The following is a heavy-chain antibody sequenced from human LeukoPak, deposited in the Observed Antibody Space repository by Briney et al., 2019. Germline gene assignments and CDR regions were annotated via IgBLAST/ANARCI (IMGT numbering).Heavy chain of an antibody. CDR2: ISTTSSYI. D-gene: IGHD3-10*01. CDR3: ARGSLLWFGELPFDP. Sequence: GGSLRLSCAASGFTFSGYSMSWVRQAPGKGLEWVSSISTTSSYIYYADSVKGRFTISRDNAKNSLWLQMDSLRAEDTAVYYCARGSLLWFGELPFDPWGQGTLVTVSS. J-gene: IGHJ5*02. V-gene: IGHV3-21*01. CDR1: GFTFSGYS.